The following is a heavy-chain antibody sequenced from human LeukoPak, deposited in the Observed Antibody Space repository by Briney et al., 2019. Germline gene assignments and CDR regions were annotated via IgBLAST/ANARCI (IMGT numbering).Heavy chain of an antibody. V-gene: IGHV3-74*01. CDR2: INSDGSST. CDR3: ARGCYGDYVCLDY. CDR1: GFTFSNYW. Sequence: SGGSLRLSCAASGFTFSNYWMHWVRQAPGKGLVWVSRINSDGSSTNYADSVKGRFTISRDNAKNTLYLQMNSLRAEVTAVYYCARGCYGDYVCLDYSGQGTLVTVSS. D-gene: IGHD4-17*01. J-gene: IGHJ4*02.